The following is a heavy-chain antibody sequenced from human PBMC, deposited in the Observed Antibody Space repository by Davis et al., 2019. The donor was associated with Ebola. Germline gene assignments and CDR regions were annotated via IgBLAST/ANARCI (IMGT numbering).Heavy chain of an antibody. J-gene: IGHJ6*02. Sequence: GGSLRLSCAASGFTFDDYAMHWVRQAPGKGLEWVSGISWNSGSIGYADSVKGRFTISRDNAKNSLYLQMNSLRAEDTAVYYCARAQVGVLYYYYGMDVWGQGTTVTVSS. CDR1: GFTFDDYA. V-gene: IGHV3-9*01. CDR3: ARAQVGVLYYYYGMDV. CDR2: ISWNSGSI. D-gene: IGHD1-26*01.